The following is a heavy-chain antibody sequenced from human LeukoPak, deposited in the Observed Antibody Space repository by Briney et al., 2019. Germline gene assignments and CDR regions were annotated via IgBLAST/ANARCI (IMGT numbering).Heavy chain of an antibody. D-gene: IGHD3-22*01. CDR2: IYYSGST. CDR3: ARVTGYMIEDYFDY. J-gene: IGHJ4*02. CDR1: GGSISSRSCY. Sequence: SETLSLTCSVSGGSISSRSCYWGWIRQPPGKGLEWIGGIYYSGSTNYNPSLKSRVTISVKTSKNQFSLKLSSVTAADTAVYYCARVTGYMIEDYFDYWGQGTLVTVSS. V-gene: IGHV4-39*07.